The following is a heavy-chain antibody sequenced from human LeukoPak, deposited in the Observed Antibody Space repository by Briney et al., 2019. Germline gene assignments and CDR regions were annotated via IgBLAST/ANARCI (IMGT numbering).Heavy chain of an antibody. CDR3: ARDSVDIVVVVAATWSTGADY. CDR1: GFTFSNAW. CDR2: ISYDGSNK. Sequence: GGSLRLSCAASGFTFSNAWMSWVRQAPGKGLEWVAVISYDGSNKYYADSVKGRFTISRDNSKNTLYLQMNSLRAEDTAVYYCARDSVDIVVVVAATWSTGADYWGQGTLVTVSS. D-gene: IGHD2-15*01. J-gene: IGHJ4*02. V-gene: IGHV3-30-3*01.